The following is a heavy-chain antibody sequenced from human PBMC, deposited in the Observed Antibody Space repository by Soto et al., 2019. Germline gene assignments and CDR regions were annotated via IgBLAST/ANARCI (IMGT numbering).Heavy chain of an antibody. J-gene: IGHJ3*01. CDR3: ANILCRASCSKTPSAFGE. V-gene: IGHV3-30*18. D-gene: IGHD2-2*01. CDR1: GFIFSDYG. CDR2: ISYHGSNK. Sequence: QVQLVESGGGVVQPGRSLRLSCVVSGFIFSDYGMHWVRQAPGKGLEWVAAISYHGSNKYYIDSVKGRFTVSRDNSDNTFYLQMRGLGVVATAVYYCANILCRASCSKTPSAFGEWGQGTMVTVSP.